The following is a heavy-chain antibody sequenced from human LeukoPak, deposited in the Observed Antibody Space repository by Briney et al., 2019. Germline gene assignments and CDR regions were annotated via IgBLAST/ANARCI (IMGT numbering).Heavy chain of an antibody. CDR2: IYTSEST. V-gene: IGHV4-4*07. Sequence: SETLSLNCTVSGFTSSSYCWSWLRQPAGKGLEWIGRIYTSESTNYNPSLKSRVTMSVPTSKNQFSLKLSSVTAADRAVYCCARDARDIVAPVDFDLWGRGTLVTVSS. CDR3: ARDARDIVAPVDFDL. CDR1: GFTSSSYC. D-gene: IGHD5-12*01. J-gene: IGHJ2*01.